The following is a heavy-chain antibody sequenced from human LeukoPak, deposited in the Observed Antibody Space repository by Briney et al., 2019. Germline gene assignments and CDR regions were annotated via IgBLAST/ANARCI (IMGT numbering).Heavy chain of an antibody. J-gene: IGHJ4*02. V-gene: IGHV4-4*07. Sequence: PSETLSLTCTVSGGSISSYYWSWIRQPAGKGLEWIGRIYTSGSTNYNPSLKSRVTISVDTSKNQFSLKLSSVTAADTAVYYCARGYYDSSGYRPLDYWGQGTLVTVSS. CDR3: ARGYYDSSGYRPLDY. D-gene: IGHD3-22*01. CDR2: IYTSGST. CDR1: GGSISSYY.